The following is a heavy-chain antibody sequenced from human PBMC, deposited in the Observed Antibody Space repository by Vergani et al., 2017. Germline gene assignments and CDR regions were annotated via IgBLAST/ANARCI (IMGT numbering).Heavy chain of an antibody. CDR3: ARGNFWSGYGTHYMDV. V-gene: IGHV3-30*04. D-gene: IGHD3-3*01. J-gene: IGHJ6*03. Sequence: QVQLVESGGGVVQPGTSLRLSCAASGFTFTNRAMHWVRQAPVKGLDWVALISYDGSNEYYADSVKGRFTISRDNSKHTLFMQMSSLSGDDTAVYYWARGNFWSGYGTHYMDVWGKGTTVTVSS. CDR1: GFTFTNRA. CDR2: ISYDGSNE.